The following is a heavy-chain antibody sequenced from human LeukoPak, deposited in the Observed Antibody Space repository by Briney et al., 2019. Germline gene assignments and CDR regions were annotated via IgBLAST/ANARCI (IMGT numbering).Heavy chain of an antibody. D-gene: IGHD5-12*01. CDR1: GFTFADYA. Sequence: GSLRLSCTTSGFTFADYAMSWFRQAPGKGLEWVGFIRSKSNGGTTHYAASVEGRFTISRDDSNSIAYLQMNSLKTEDTAVYXXVRDYRYAGHESVYWGQGTLVTVSS. CDR2: IRSKSNGGTT. J-gene: IGHJ4*02. CDR3: VRDYRYAGHESVY. V-gene: IGHV3-49*03.